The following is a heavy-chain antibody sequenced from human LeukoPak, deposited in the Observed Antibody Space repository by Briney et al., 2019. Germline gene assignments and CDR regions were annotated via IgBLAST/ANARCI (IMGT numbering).Heavy chain of an antibody. J-gene: IGHJ4*02. CDR2: ISSSSSTI. V-gene: IGHV3-48*01. CDR3: ARAQTVTTLVLDYFDY. D-gene: IGHD4-17*01. Sequence: GGSLRLSFAASGFTFSSYSMNWVRQAPGKGLEWVSYISSSSSTIYYADSVKGRFTISRDNAKNSLYLQMNSLRAEDTALYYCARAQTVTTLVLDYFDYWGQGTLVTVSS. CDR1: GFTFSSYS.